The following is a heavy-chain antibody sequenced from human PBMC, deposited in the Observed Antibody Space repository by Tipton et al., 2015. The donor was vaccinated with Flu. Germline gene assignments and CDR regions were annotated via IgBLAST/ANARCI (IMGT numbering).Heavy chain of an antibody. D-gene: IGHD2-2*01. CDR3: ARSITRDAFDI. Sequence: LRLSCTVSGGSISSGDYYWSWIRQPPGKGLEWIGYIYYSGSTYYNPSLKSRVTISVDTSKNQFSLKLSSVTAADTAVYYCARSITRDAFDIWGRGTMVTVSS. V-gene: IGHV4-30-4*01. CDR1: GGSISSGDYY. CDR2: IYYSGST. J-gene: IGHJ3*02.